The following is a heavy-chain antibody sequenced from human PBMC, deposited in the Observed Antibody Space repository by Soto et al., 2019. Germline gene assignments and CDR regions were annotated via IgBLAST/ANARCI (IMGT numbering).Heavy chain of an antibody. CDR3: ARVAIEVAGSWFDP. J-gene: IGHJ5*02. CDR1: GYTFTSYY. V-gene: IGHV1-46*03. Sequence: QVQLVQSGAEVKKPGASVKVSCKASGYTFTSYYMHWVRQAPGQGLEWMGIINPSGGSTSCAQKFPGRVTMTRDTSTSTVYMELRSLRSEDTAVYYCARVAIEVAGSWFDPWGQGTLVTVSS. CDR2: INPSGGST. D-gene: IGHD6-19*01.